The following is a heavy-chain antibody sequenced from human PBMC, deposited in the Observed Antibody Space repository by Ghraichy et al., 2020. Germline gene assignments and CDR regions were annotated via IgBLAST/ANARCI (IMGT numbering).Heavy chain of an antibody. J-gene: IGHJ4*02. D-gene: IGHD5-18*01. V-gene: IGHV3-74*01. CDR2: INPDGSVK. CDR3: ARDVDRAYDY. CDR1: GFTFRTSW. Sequence: GGSLRLSCAASGFTFRTSWMHWVRQAPGKGLVWVSHINPDGSVKNYADSVKGRFTISRDNAKNTLSLQMNGLRDEDTAVYFCARDVDRAYDYWGQGTLVTVSP.